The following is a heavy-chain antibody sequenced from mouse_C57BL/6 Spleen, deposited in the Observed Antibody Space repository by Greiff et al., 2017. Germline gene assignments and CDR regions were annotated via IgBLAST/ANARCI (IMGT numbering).Heavy chain of an antibody. CDR2: IWSGGST. Sequence: VQGVESGPGLVQPSQSLSITCTVSGFSLTSYGVHWVRQSPGKGLEWLGVIWSGGSTDYNAAFISRLSISKDNSKSQVFFKMNSLQADDTAISYCARNTVSTTVVATYVDVWGTGTTVTVSS. V-gene: IGHV2-2*01. J-gene: IGHJ1*03. CDR1: GFSLTSYG. D-gene: IGHD1-1*01. CDR3: ARNTVSTTVVATYVDV.